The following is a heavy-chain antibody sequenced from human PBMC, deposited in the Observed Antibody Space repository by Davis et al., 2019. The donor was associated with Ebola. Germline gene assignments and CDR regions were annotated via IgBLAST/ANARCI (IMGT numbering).Heavy chain of an antibody. CDR3: ARAQFPTTSDH. CDR2: FYISGAT. J-gene: IGHJ4*02. CDR1: GFTVSSKY. V-gene: IGHV3-53*01. Sequence: GGSLRLSCAASGFTVSSKYMSWVRQAPGKGLEWVSVFYISGATYYADSVKGRFTISRDNSKNTMYLQMNSLRAEDTAVYYCARAQFPTTSDHWGQGTLVTVSS. D-gene: IGHD1-1*01.